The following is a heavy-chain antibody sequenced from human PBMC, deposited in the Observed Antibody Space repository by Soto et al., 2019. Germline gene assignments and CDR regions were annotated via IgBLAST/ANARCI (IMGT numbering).Heavy chain of an antibody. V-gene: IGHV4-31*03. CDR2: IYYSGST. CDR3: ARDHYYGSGSYWNWFDP. J-gene: IGHJ5*02. CDR1: GGSISSGGYY. D-gene: IGHD3-10*01. Sequence: QVQLQESGPGLVKPSQTLSLTCTVSGGSISSGGYYWSWIRQHPGKGLEWIGYIYYSGSTYYNPSLKCRVTISVDASKNQFSLKLSSVTAADTAVYYCARDHYYGSGSYWNWFDPWGQGTLVTVSS.